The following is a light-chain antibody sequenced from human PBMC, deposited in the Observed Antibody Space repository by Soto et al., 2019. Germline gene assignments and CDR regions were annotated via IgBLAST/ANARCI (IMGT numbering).Light chain of an antibody. J-gene: IGKJ4*01. V-gene: IGKV1-39*01. CDR3: QQSYSTPT. CDR2: SAS. CDR1: PSINIY. Sequence: IQMTQSPSSLSASVGDRVTITCRASPSINIYLNWYPPKPCKAPILLIYSASSLQSGVPPRFAGSGSGTDFTLTIRSLQPEDFATDYGQQSYSTPTFGGGTKVDIK.